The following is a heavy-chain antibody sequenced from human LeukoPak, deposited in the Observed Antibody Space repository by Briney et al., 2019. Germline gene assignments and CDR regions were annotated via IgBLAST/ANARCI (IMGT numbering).Heavy chain of an antibody. CDR3: ARVNDDFFYGMDV. J-gene: IGHJ6*02. CDR1: GFTFSNYW. CDR2: INSDGSST. V-gene: IGHV3-74*01. Sequence: GGSLRLSCAASGFTFSNYWMHWVRHAPGKGLVWVSRINSDGSSTTYADSVKGRFTISRDNAKNTLYLQMNSLRAEDTAVYYCARVNDDFFYGMDVWGQGTTVTVSS. D-gene: IGHD3-3*01.